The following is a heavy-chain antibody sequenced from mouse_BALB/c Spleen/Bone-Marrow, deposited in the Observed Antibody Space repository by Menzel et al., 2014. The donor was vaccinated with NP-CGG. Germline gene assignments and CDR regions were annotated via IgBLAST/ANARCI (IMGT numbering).Heavy chain of an antibody. Sequence: QVQLQQSGPGLVQPSQSLSITCTVSGFFLTSHGVHWVRQSPGKGLEWLGVIWSDGSTDYNAAFISRLNISKDNSKSQIFFKMNSLQPNDTAIYFCARRDGYLFAYWGQGTLVTVSA. CDR2: IWSDGST. V-gene: IGHV2-2*02. CDR1: GFFLTSHG. J-gene: IGHJ3*01. CDR3: ARRDGYLFAY. D-gene: IGHD2-3*01.